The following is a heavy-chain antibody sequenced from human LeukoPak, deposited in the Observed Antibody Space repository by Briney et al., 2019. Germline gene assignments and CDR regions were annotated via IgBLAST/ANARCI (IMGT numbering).Heavy chain of an antibody. J-gene: IGHJ4*02. Sequence: GGSLRLSCAASGFTFSSYWMSWVRQAPRKGLKWVANIKEDGSEKYYVDSVKGRSTISRDNAKNSLFLEMNSLRAEDTALYYCAREEPVAILSHWGQGTLVTVSS. CDR3: AREEPVAILSH. V-gene: IGHV3-7*01. D-gene: IGHD2-2*01. CDR1: GFTFSSYW. CDR2: IKEDGSEK.